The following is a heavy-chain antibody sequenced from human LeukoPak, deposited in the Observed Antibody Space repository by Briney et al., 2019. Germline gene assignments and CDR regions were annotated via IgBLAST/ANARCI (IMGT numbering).Heavy chain of an antibody. D-gene: IGHD3-22*01. Sequence: SETLSLTCAVYGGSFNGYYWSWIRQPPGKGLTWIGEINHSGSTKYNPSLKSRLTISVDTSKNQFSLKLSSVTAADTAVYYCARGRWTTLYYYDSSGYYLFDYWGQGTLVTVSS. CDR2: INHSGST. CDR1: GGSFNGYY. J-gene: IGHJ4*02. V-gene: IGHV4-34*01. CDR3: ARGRWTTLYYYDSSGYYLFDY.